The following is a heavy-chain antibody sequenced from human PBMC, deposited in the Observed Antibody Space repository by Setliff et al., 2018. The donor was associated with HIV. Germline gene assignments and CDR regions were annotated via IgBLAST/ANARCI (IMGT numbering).Heavy chain of an antibody. Sequence: SVKVSCKASGNTLRNNVINWVRQAPGQGREGVGSLIPALGEPHYAQSVQGRAALTADDSTHTAYLELVNLRSDDTATFYCGRGTLYGVSDYWGPGTLVTVSS. CDR1: GNTLRNNV. D-gene: IGHD3-3*01. CDR3: GRGTLYGVSDY. J-gene: IGHJ4*02. CDR2: LIPALGEP. V-gene: IGHV1-69*11.